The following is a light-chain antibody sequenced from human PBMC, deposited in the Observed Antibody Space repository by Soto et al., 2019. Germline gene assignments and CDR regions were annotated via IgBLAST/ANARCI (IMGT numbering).Light chain of an antibody. Sequence: QSALTQPRSVSGSPGQSVTISCTGTSSNVGGYNYVSWYQQHPGKAPKLMIYDVNKRPSGVPDRFSGSKSGNTASLTISGLQGEDEADYYCCSYAGSYTWLFGGGTKVTVL. J-gene: IGLJ3*02. CDR2: DVN. V-gene: IGLV2-11*01. CDR3: CSYAGSYTWL. CDR1: SSNVGGYNY.